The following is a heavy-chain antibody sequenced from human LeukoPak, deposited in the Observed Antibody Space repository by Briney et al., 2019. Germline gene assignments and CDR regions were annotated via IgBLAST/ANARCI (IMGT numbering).Heavy chain of an antibody. CDR3: AKGGGVATYYFDY. J-gene: IGHJ4*02. V-gene: IGHV3-23*01. D-gene: IGHD3-3*01. Sequence: PGGSLRLSCATSGFTFSSYAMSWVRQAPGKGLEWVSGIGASGGSTYYADSVKGRFTISRDNSKNTLYLQMNSLRTEDTAVYYCAKGGGVATYYFDYWGQGTQVTVSS. CDR2: IGASGGST. CDR1: GFTFSSYA.